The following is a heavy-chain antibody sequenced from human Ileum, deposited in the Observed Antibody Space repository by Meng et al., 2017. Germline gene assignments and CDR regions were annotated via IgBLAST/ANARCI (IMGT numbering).Heavy chain of an antibody. CDR2: IHYSGSR. Sequence: VKLQASGPGLVRPSETLSLTCNVSGGSVSSASYYWSWIRQPPGKGLEWIGLIHYSGSRNYNPSLKSRVTMSVDTSKNQVSLRLTSVTAADTAVYYCARFYGSGTFEVHDYWGQGTLVTVSS. D-gene: IGHD3-10*01. CDR3: ARFYGSGTFEVHDY. J-gene: IGHJ4*02. CDR1: GGSVSSASYY. V-gene: IGHV4-61*01.